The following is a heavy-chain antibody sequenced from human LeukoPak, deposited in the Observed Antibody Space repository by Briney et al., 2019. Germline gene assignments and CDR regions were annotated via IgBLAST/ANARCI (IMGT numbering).Heavy chain of an antibody. D-gene: IGHD2-2*01. CDR2: IYYSGST. Sequence: SETLSLTCTVSGGSVSSGSYYWSRIRQPPGKGLEWIGYIYYSGSTNYNPSLKNRVTISVDTSKNQFSLKLSSVTAADTAVYYCARGWQYQLLFYFDYWGQGTLVTVSS. CDR1: GGSVSSGSYY. J-gene: IGHJ4*02. V-gene: IGHV4-61*01. CDR3: ARGWQYQLLFYFDY.